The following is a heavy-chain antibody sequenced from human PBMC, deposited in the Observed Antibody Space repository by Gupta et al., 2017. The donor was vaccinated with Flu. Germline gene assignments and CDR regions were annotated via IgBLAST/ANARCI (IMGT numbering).Heavy chain of an antibody. D-gene: IGHD6-6*01. CDR1: GFTFSDYY. CDR3: ARERPYSSSPPDAAFDI. CDR2: ISTGSSHT. J-gene: IGHJ3*02. Sequence: QVQLVESGGGLVKPGGSLRLSCAASGFTFSDYYMSWIRQAPGKGLEWGSYISTGSSHTNYADEVKGRFTISRDNAKNSLDLQMSSMRADDTAVYYCARERPYSSSPPDAAFDIWGQGTTVTVSS. V-gene: IGHV3-11*05.